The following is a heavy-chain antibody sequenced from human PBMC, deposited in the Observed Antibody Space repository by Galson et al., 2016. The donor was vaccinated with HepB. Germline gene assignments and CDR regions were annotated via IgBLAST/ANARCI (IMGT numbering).Heavy chain of an antibody. D-gene: IGHD6-13*01. J-gene: IGHJ1*01. CDR2: ISAYNGHT. CDR1: GYTFNNFG. Sequence: CKASGYTFNNFGLNWVRQAPGQGLEWMGWISAYNGHTNYAQKVQGRVTMTTDTSTSTAYMELRSLTSDDTAVYYCARDGDSAAGKVFHHWGQGTLVTVSS. CDR3: ARDGDSAAGKVFHH. V-gene: IGHV1-18*01.